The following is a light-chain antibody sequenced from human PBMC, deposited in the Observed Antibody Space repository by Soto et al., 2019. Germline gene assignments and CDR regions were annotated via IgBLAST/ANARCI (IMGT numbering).Light chain of an antibody. V-gene: IGLV1-44*01. CDR1: DSKVGSNP. CDR2: SDN. CDR3: AAWEDSLNGPV. J-gene: IGLJ3*02. Sequence: QSVLTQSPSASGTPGQRVTISCSVSDSKVGSNPVNWYQQLPGTAPKLLIYSDNERPSGVPDRFSGSKSGTSASLAISGLQSEDEAEYYWAAWEDSLNGPVLGGGTKVTVL.